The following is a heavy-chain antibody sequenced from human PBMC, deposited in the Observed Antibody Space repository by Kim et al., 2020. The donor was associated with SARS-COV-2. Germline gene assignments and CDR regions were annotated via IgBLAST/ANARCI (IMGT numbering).Heavy chain of an antibody. CDR2: ISGSGDTA. D-gene: IGHD3-3*01. J-gene: IGHJ4*02. CDR3: AKVECESPN. Sequence: GGSLRLSCATSGFTFSTYAMSWVRQAPGEWLEWVSAISGSGDTADYADSVKGRFTISRDNSKKTLYLQMNSLRADDTAVYYCAKVECESPNWGQGTLVTVSS. CDR1: GFTFSTYA. V-gene: IGHV3-23*01.